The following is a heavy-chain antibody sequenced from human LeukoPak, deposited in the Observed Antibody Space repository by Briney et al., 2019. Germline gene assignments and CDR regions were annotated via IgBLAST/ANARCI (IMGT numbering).Heavy chain of an antibody. Sequence: PSQTLSLTCTVSGGSIRSGSYYWSWIRQPAGKGLEWIGRIYTSGSTNYNPSLQSRVTISVDTSKNQFSLKLSYVTAADTAVYYCARELRDYYDSSGYFGSFYYFDYWGQGTLVTVSS. D-gene: IGHD3-22*01. CDR3: ARELRDYYDSSGYFGSFYYFDY. V-gene: IGHV4-61*02. J-gene: IGHJ4*02. CDR2: IYTSGST. CDR1: GGSIRSGSYY.